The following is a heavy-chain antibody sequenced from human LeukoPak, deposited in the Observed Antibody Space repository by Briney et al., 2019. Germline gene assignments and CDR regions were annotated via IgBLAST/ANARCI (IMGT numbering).Heavy chain of an antibody. Sequence: ASVKVSCKASGYTFTSYGISWVRQAPGQGLEWMGWISAYNGNTNYAQKLQGRVTMTTDTSTSTAYMELRSLRSDDTAVYYCARVSTIVGSSWYYFDYWGQGTLVTVSS. CDR3: ARVSTIVGSSWYYFDY. D-gene: IGHD6-13*01. CDR2: ISAYNGNT. V-gene: IGHV1-18*01. J-gene: IGHJ4*02. CDR1: GYTFTSYG.